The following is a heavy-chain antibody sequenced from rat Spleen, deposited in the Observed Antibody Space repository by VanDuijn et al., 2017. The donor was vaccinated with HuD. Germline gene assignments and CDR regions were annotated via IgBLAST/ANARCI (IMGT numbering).Heavy chain of an antibody. J-gene: IGHJ2*01. Sequence: EVQLVESDGGLVQPGRSLKLSCAASGFTLSDYYMAWVRQAPTKGLEWVATISYDGSSTYYRDSVKGRFTISRDNAKSTLYLQMDSLRSEDTATYYCASNTVALDYWGQGVMVTVSS. V-gene: IGHV5-29*01. CDR2: ISYDGSST. CDR1: GFTLSDYY. D-gene: IGHD1-1*01. CDR3: ASNTVALDY.